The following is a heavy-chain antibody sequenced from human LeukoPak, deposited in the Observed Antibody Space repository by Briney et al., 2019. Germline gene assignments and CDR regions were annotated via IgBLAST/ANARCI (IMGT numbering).Heavy chain of an antibody. Sequence: ASVKVSCKASGYTFTSYDTNWVRQATGQGLEWMGWMNPNSGNTGYAQKFQGRVTMTRDTSTSTVYMELSSLKSEDTAVYYCARVRGYSNRGGFDPWGQGTLVTVSS. CDR3: ARVRGYSNRGGFDP. V-gene: IGHV1-8*01. D-gene: IGHD6-13*01. J-gene: IGHJ5*02. CDR2: MNPNSGNT. CDR1: GYTFTSYD.